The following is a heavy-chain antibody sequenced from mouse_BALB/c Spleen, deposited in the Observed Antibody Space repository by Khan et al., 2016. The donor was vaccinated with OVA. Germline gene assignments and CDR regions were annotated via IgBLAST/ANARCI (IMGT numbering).Heavy chain of an antibody. CDR1: GYTFTNYG. Sequence: QIQLVQSGPELKKPGETVKISCKASGYTFTNYGMNWVKQAPGKGLKWMGWINTNTGEPTYYDDFKGRVAFTLETSSNNAYLQLNNLKNEDTATYLCARSAAYWCFDVWGEGTTVTVSS. CDR3: ARSAAYWCFDV. J-gene: IGHJ1*01. CDR2: INTNTGEP. D-gene: IGHD6-1*01. V-gene: IGHV9-3-1*01.